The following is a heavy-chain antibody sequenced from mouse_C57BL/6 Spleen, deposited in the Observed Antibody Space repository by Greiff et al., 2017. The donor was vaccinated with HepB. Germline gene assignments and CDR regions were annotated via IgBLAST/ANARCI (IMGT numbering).Heavy chain of an antibody. CDR3: ARSVTTPFAY. CDR1: GYTFTSYW. J-gene: IGHJ3*01. V-gene: IGHV1-64*01. D-gene: IGHD2-3*01. Sequence: QVQLQQPGAELVKPGASVKLSCKASGYTFTSYWMHWVKQRPGQGLEWIGMIHPNSGSTNYNEKVKSKATLTVDKSSSTAYMQLSSLTSEDSAVCYCARSVTTPFAYWGQGTLVTVSA. CDR2: IHPNSGST.